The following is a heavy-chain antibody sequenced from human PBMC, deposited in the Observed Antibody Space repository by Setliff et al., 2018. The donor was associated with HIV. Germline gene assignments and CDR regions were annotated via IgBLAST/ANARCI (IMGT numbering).Heavy chain of an antibody. CDR2: VNAGNGNT. CDR1: GYTFTTYA. CDR3: AKEQASEVEAFDI. V-gene: IGHV1-3*01. D-gene: IGHD3-3*01. J-gene: IGHJ3*02. Sequence: ASVNVSCKASGYTFTTYAIHWVRQAPGQRLEWMGWVNAGNGNTKYSQKFQGRVTITRDTSASTAYMELSSLRSEDTAVYYCAKEQASEVEAFDIWGQGTMVTVSS.